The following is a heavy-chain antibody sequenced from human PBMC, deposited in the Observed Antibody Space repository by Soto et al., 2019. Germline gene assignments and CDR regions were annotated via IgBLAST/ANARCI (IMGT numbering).Heavy chain of an antibody. Sequence: SETLSLTCTVSGGSISTYYWSWIRQPAGKGLEWIGRIYASGSTNYNPSLKSRVTMSVTTSKNQFSLKLSSVTAADTAIYYCARGGMVIIPTATAFDYWGQGTLVTVSS. V-gene: IGHV4-4*07. CDR2: IYASGST. J-gene: IGHJ4*02. D-gene: IGHD2-2*01. CDR1: GGSISTYY. CDR3: ARGGMVIIPTATAFDY.